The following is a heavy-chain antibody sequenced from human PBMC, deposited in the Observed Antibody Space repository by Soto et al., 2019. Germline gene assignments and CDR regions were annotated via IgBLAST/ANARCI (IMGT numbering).Heavy chain of an antibody. V-gene: IGHV3-23*01. D-gene: IGHD1-7*01. CDR1: GFTFSSYA. CDR3: EKIQYNWNYSLDY. J-gene: IGHJ4*02. Sequence: GGSLRLSCAASGFTFSSYAMSWVRQAPGKGLEWVSAISGSGGSTYYADSVKGRFTISRDNSKNTLYLQMNSLRAEDTAVYYWEKIQYNWNYSLDYWGQGTLVTVSS. CDR2: ISGSGGST.